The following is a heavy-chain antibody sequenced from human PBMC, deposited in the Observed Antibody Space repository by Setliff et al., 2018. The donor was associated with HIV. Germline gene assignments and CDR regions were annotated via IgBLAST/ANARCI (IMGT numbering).Heavy chain of an antibody. D-gene: IGHD2-15*01. CDR3: AKDQAVVTPRYDAFDI. V-gene: IGHV3-23*01. CDR1: GFAVSGNY. J-gene: IGHJ3*02. CDR2: ISAGGGST. Sequence: GSLRLSCEASGFAVSGNYMSWVRQAPGKGLAWVSAISAGGGSTYYAYSVKGRFTISRDNSKNTLYLQMNSLRAEDTAVYYCAKDQAVVTPRYDAFDIWGQGTMVTVSS.